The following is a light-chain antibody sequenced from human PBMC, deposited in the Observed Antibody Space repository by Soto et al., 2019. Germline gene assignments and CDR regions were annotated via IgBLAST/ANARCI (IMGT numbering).Light chain of an antibody. J-gene: IGKJ2*01. V-gene: IGKV1-17*01. CDR1: QGISNR. CDR3: LQHNTYPYT. CDR2: AAS. Sequence: EIQMTQSPSSRSASVGDRVTIICRASQGISNRLGWFQHKPGKAPKRLIYAASSLQGGVPSRFSGSGSGTEFTLTITGLQPEDFAYYYCLQHNTYPYTFGQGPKLEIK.